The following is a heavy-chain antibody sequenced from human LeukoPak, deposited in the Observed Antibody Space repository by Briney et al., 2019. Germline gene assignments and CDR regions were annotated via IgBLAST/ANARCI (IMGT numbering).Heavy chain of an antibody. D-gene: IGHD3-22*01. CDR3: ARGGFYHDSSGYDY. J-gene: IGHJ4*02. Sequence: GGSLRLSCAASGFTFSSYSMTWVRQAPGKGLEWVGNIKQDGSDKNYMDSVKGRFTISRDNTKNSVYLQMSSLRAEDTAMYYCARGGFYHDSSGYDYWGQGTLVTVSS. CDR2: IKQDGSDK. V-gene: IGHV3-7*01. CDR1: GFTFSSYS.